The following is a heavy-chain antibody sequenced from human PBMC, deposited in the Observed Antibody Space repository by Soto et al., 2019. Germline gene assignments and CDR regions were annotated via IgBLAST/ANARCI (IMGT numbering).Heavy chain of an antibody. CDR2: IYYSGSA. CDR3: ARAELGLPATWAFDS. Sequence: SETLSLTCTVSGGSISSYYWSWIRQPPGKGLEYIGYIYYSGSANYNPSLESRVTISVDTSKNQFSLKLSSVTAADTAVYYCARAELGLPATWAFDSWGQGALVTVSS. D-gene: IGHD1-26*01. J-gene: IGHJ5*01. CDR1: GGSISSYY. V-gene: IGHV4-59*01.